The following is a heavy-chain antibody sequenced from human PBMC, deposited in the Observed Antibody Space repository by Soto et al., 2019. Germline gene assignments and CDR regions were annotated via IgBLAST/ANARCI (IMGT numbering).Heavy chain of an antibody. D-gene: IGHD2-21*01. CDR1: GGSISSGGYY. CDR3: AKGIDDYYYGMDV. J-gene: IGHJ6*02. CDR2: IYYSGTT. V-gene: IGHV4-31*03. Sequence: SETLSLTCTVSGGSISSGGYYWYWIRQHPGKGLEWIGYIYYSGTTYYNPSLKSRVTISVDTSKNQFSLKLSSVTAADTAQYFCAKGIDDYYYGMDVWGQGTTVTVSS.